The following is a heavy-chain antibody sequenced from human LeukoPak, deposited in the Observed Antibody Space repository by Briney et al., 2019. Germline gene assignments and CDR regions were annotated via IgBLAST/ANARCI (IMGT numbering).Heavy chain of an antibody. J-gene: IGHJ4*02. V-gene: IGHV3-23*01. CDR3: AKETPTPGELDY. CDR1: GFTFSNYA. CDR2: IGVRGST. D-gene: IGHD7-27*01. Sequence: PGGSLRLSCTASGFTFSNYAMSWVRQAPGKGLEWVATIGVRGSTYYADSVNGRFNITRDNSKTTLYLQLNRMRAEDTDIYYCAKETPTPGELDYWGQGTLATVSS.